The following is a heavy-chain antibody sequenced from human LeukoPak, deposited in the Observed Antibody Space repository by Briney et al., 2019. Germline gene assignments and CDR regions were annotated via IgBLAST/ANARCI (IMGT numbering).Heavy chain of an antibody. Sequence: GSLRLSCAASGFTFSSYEMNWVRQAPGKGLEWVSYISSSGSTIYYADSVKGRFTISRDNAKNSLYLQMNSLRAEDTAVYYCAREPHKLSYDILTGYSRSYYMDVWGKGTTVTISS. CDR1: GFTFSSYE. CDR3: AREPHKLSYDILTGYSRSYYMDV. CDR2: ISSSGSTI. J-gene: IGHJ6*03. D-gene: IGHD3-9*01. V-gene: IGHV3-48*03.